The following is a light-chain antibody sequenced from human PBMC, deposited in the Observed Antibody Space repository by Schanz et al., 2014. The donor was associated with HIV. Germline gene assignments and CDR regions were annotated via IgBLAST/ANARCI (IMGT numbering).Light chain of an antibody. CDR1: SSNIGNNY. J-gene: IGLJ3*02. Sequence: QSVLPQPPSVSAAPGQNVTISCSGSSSNIGNNYVSWYQQFPGTAPKLLIYDNYKRPSGIPDRFSASKSNTSATLVIAGLQTGDEADYYCGTLTPSLNWVFGGGTKLTVL. V-gene: IGLV1-51*01. CDR3: GTLTPSLNWV. CDR2: DNY.